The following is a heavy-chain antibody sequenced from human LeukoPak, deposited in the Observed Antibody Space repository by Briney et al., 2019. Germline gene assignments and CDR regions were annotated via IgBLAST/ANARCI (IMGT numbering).Heavy chain of an antibody. J-gene: IGHJ4*02. D-gene: IGHD3-22*01. CDR3: ALGPYELDV. Sequence: PSETLSLTCSVSAGSISSHYCSWIRQPTGKGLEWIGYIQNSGRTNYNPSLKDRATILVDTSKNQFSLKLRSVTAADTAVYYCALGPYELDVWGQGTLITVSS. V-gene: IGHV4-59*11. CDR2: IQNSGRT. CDR1: AGSISSHY.